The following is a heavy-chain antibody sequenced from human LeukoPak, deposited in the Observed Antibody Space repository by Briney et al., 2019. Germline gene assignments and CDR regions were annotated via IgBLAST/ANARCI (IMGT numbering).Heavy chain of an antibody. CDR3: ARLGQYCSGGSCYSNYFDY. CDR1: GYSFTSYW. J-gene: IGHJ4*02. CDR2: IYPGDSDT. D-gene: IGHD2-15*01. V-gene: IGHV5-51*01. Sequence: GESLKISCKGSGYSFTSYWIGWVRQMPGKGLEWMGIIYPGDSDTRYSPSFQGQITISADKSISTAYLQWSSLKASDTAMYYCARLGQYCSGGSCYSNYFDYWGQGTLVTVSS.